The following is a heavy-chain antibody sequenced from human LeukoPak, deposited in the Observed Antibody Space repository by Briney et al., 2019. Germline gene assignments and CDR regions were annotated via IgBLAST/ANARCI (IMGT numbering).Heavy chain of an antibody. CDR1: GFTFSSYS. Sequence: GGSLRLSCAASGFTFSSYSMNWVRQAPGKGLEWVSYISSRSATIYYADSVKGRFTISRDNAKNSLYLQMNSLRAEDTAVYYCARSRRDGDYLFNAFDIWGQGTMVTVSS. D-gene: IGHD4-17*01. J-gene: IGHJ3*02. V-gene: IGHV3-48*01. CDR2: ISSRSATI. CDR3: ARSRRDGDYLFNAFDI.